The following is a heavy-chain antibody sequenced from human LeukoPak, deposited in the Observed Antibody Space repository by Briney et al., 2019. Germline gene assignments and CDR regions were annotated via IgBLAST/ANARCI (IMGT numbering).Heavy chain of an antibody. CDR2: ISGSGGST. CDR3: AKVRYGPNYYYGMDV. V-gene: IGHV3-23*01. D-gene: IGHD1-1*01. J-gene: IGHJ6*02. Sequence: PGGSLRLSCAASGFTFSRYAMSWVGQAPGKGLEGVSAISGSGGSTYYADSVKGRFTISRDNYKNTLYLQMNSLRAEDTPAYYCAKVRYGPNYYYGMDVWGQGTTVTVSS. CDR1: GFTFSRYA.